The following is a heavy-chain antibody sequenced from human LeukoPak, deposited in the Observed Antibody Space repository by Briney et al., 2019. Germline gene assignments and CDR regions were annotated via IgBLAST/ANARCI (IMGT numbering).Heavy chain of an antibody. CDR3: ASCDDSSGYSHYYYMDV. Sequence: SETLSLXCTVSGGSISSYYWSWIRQPPGKGLERIGYIYYSGSTNYNPSLKSRVTISVDTSKNQFSLKLSSVTAADTAVYYCASCDDSSGYSHYYYMDVWGKGTTVTVSS. J-gene: IGHJ6*03. CDR2: IYYSGST. V-gene: IGHV4-59*01. D-gene: IGHD3-22*01. CDR1: GGSISSYY.